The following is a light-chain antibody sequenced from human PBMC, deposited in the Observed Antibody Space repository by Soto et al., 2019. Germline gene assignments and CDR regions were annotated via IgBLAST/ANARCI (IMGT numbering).Light chain of an antibody. V-gene: IGKV3-11*01. CDR2: DAS. CDR1: QSVSRY. CDR3: QQRNDWRRGT. Sequence: EIVFTQSPTSLSLSPGERATLSCRAGQSVSRYLAWYQQKPGQAPRLLIYDASNRATGVPVRFSGSGSGTDFTLTISSLEPEDFAVYYCQQRNDWRRGTFGQGTRLEIK. J-gene: IGKJ5*01.